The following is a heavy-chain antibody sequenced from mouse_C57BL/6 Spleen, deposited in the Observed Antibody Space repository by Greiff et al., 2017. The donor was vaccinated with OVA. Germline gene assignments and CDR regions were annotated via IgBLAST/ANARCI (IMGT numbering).Heavy chain of an antibody. V-gene: IGHV1-61*01. CDR1: GYTFTSYW. J-gene: IGHJ2*01. CDR2: IYPSDSET. CDR3: ARRGVSRGYSGLDY. Sequence: VQLQQPGAELVRPGSSVKLSCKASGYTFTSYWMDWVKQRPGQGLEWIGNIYPSDSETHYNQKFKDKATLTVDKSSSTAYMQLSSLTSEDSAVYYCARRGVSRGYSGLDYWGQGTTLTVSS.